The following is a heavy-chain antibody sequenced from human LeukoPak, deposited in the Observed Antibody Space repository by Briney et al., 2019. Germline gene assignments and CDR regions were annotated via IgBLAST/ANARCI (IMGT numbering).Heavy chain of an antibody. Sequence: ASVKVSCKASGYTFISYAMHWVRQAPGQRLEWMGWSNAGNGNTKYSQEFQGRVTITRDISASTAYMELSSLRSEDMAVYYCARGRAADYYGMDVWGQGTTVTVSS. D-gene: IGHD6-13*01. CDR2: SNAGNGNT. V-gene: IGHV1-3*02. CDR3: ARGRAADYYGMDV. CDR1: GYTFISYA. J-gene: IGHJ6*02.